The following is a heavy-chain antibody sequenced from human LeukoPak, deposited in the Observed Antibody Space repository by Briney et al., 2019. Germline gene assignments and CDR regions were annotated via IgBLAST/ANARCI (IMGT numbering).Heavy chain of an antibody. Sequence: SETLSLTCTVSGGSISSGGYYWSWIRQPPGKGLEWIGYIYHSGSTYYNPSLKSRVTISVDRSKNQFSLKLSSVTAADTAVYYCARDRIQGDSWFDPWGQGTLVTVSS. CDR1: GGSISSGGYY. D-gene: IGHD5-18*01. J-gene: IGHJ5*02. CDR2: IYHSGST. CDR3: ARDRIQGDSWFDP. V-gene: IGHV4-30-2*01.